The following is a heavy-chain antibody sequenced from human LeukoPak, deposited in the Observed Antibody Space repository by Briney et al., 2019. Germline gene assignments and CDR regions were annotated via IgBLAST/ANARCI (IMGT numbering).Heavy chain of an antibody. V-gene: IGHV3-7*01. CDR3: TRGRYYFDI. J-gene: IGHJ4*02. D-gene: IGHD4-17*01. CDR1: GFIFTNYF. CDR2: IKHDGSEK. Sequence: GGSLRLSCAASGFIFTNYFMSWVRQAPGKGLEWVASIKHDGSEKYYADSVRGRFTISRDNAKNTLYLQMNSLRVEDTAVYYCTRGRYYFDIWGQGTLVIVSS.